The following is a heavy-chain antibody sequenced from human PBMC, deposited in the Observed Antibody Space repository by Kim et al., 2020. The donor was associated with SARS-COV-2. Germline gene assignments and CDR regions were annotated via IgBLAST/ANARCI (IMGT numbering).Heavy chain of an antibody. D-gene: IGHD3-22*01. Sequence: STTSNPSLRSRVTISVDTTKNQFSLKLSSVTAADTAVYYCARSRLDAFDYWGQGTLVTVSS. CDR2: ST. V-gene: IGHV4-59*01. J-gene: IGHJ4*02. CDR3: ARSRLDAFDY.